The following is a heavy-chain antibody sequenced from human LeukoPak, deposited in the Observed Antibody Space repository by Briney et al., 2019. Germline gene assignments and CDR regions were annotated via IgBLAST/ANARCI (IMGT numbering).Heavy chain of an antibody. V-gene: IGHV3-30*02. CDR1: GFTFSSYG. D-gene: IGHD3-3*01. CDR3: ANSNTIFGVVTPEYPDY. J-gene: IGHJ4*02. CDR2: IRYDGSNK. Sequence: PGGSLRLSCAASGFTFSSYGMHWVRQAPGKGLEWVAFIRYDGSNKYYADSVKGRFTISRDNSKNTLYLQMNSLRAEDTAVYYCANSNTIFGVVTPEYPDYWGQGTLVTVSS.